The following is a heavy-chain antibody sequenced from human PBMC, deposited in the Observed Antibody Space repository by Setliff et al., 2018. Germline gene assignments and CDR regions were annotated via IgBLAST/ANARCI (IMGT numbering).Heavy chain of an antibody. CDR1: GFTFSSYS. V-gene: IGHV3-21*01. CDR3: ARAALTYYYDSSGYYSPFDY. Sequence: PGGSLRLSCAASGFTFSSYSMNWVRQAPGKGLEWVSSISSSSSYIYYADSVKGRFTISRDNAKNSLYLQMNSLRAEDTAVYYCARAALTYYYDSSGYYSPFDYWGQGTLVTVSS. D-gene: IGHD3-22*01. CDR2: ISSSSSYI. J-gene: IGHJ4*02.